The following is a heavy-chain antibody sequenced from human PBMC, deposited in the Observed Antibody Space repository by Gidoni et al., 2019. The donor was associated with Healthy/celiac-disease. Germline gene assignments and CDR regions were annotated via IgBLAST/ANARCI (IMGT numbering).Heavy chain of an antibody. Sequence: QVPLVQSGAEVKKPGSSVKVSCQASGGTFNSYAISWVRQAPGQGLEGMGGIIPIVGTANYAQKFQGRVTITADKSTNTAYMELSSLRSEDTAVYYCAREIAVWYFDYWGQGALVTVSS. V-gene: IGHV1-69*06. D-gene: IGHD6-19*01. CDR3: AREIAVWYFDY. CDR1: GGTFNSYA. CDR2: IIPIVGTA. J-gene: IGHJ4*02.